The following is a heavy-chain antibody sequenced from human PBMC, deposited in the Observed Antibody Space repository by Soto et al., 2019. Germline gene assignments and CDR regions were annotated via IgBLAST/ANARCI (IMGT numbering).Heavy chain of an antibody. Sequence: ASVKVSCKASGYTFTSYDINWVRQATGQGLEWMGWMNPNSGNTGYAQKFQGRVTMTRNTSISTAYMELSSLRSEDTAVYYCASPALSSGWYYFDYWGQGTLVTSPQ. J-gene: IGHJ4*02. CDR3: ASPALSSGWYYFDY. CDR1: GYTFTSYD. D-gene: IGHD6-19*01. V-gene: IGHV1-8*01. CDR2: MNPNSGNT.